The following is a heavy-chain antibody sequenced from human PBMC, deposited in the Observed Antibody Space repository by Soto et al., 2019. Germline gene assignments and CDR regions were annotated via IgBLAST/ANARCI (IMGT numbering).Heavy chain of an antibody. CDR3: ARGTAVAGNYYYYYGMDV. D-gene: IGHD6-19*01. CDR1: GGTFSSYA. CDR2: LIQIFGTA. Sequence: QVQLVQSGAEVKKPGSSVKVSCKASGGTFSSYAISWVRQAPGQVLEWMGGLIQIFGTANYAQKFQGRVTITADESTSTAYMELSSLRSEDTAVYYCARGTAVAGNYYYYYGMDVWGQGTTVTVSS. J-gene: IGHJ6*02. V-gene: IGHV1-69*01.